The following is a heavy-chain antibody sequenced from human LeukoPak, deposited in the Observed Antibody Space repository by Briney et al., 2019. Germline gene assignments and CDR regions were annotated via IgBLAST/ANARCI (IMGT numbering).Heavy chain of an antibody. Sequence: KPGGSLLLSCAASGFTFSSYSMNWVRQAPGKGLEWVSSISSSSSYIYYADSVKGRFTISRDNAKNSLYLQMNSLRAEDTAVYYCARGTSEYSSSRGSFPWGQGTLVTVSS. CDR1: GFTFSSYS. CDR2: ISSSSSYI. V-gene: IGHV3-21*01. D-gene: IGHD6-13*01. J-gene: IGHJ5*02. CDR3: ARGTSEYSSSRGSFP.